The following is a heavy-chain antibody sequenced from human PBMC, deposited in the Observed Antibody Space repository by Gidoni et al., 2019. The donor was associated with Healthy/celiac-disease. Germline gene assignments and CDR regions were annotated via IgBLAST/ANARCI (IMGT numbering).Heavy chain of an antibody. V-gene: IGHV5-51*01. Sequence: EVQLVQSGAEVKKPGESLKISCKGSGYSFTSYWIGWVRQMPGKGLEWMGIIYPGDSDTRYSPSFQGQVTISADKSISTAYLQWSSLKASDTAMYYCARHAPFSMPIEGSYCDYWGQGTLVTVSS. CDR1: GYSFTSYW. J-gene: IGHJ4*02. CDR3: ARHAPFSMPIEGSYCDY. CDR2: IYPGDSDT. D-gene: IGHD3-3*02.